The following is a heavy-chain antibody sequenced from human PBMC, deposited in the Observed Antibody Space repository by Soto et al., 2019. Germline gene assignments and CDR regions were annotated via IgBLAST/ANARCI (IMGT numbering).Heavy chain of an antibody. Sequence: QITLKESGPTLVKPTQTLTLTCTFSGFSLSTSGVGVGWIRQPPGKALEWLALIYWDDDKRYSPSLKSRLTITKDTSKNQVVLTMTNMDPVDTATYYGAHGYGSGSGFDPWGQGTLVTVSS. V-gene: IGHV2-5*02. J-gene: IGHJ5*02. D-gene: IGHD3-10*01. CDR2: IYWDDDK. CDR3: AHGYGSGSGFDP. CDR1: GFSLSTSGVG.